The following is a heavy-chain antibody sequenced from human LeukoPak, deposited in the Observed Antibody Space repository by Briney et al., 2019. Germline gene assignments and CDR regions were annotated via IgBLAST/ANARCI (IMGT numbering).Heavy chain of an antibody. CDR2: TYYRSKWYN. J-gene: IGHJ5*02. CDR3: ARDPLFDYYDSSGYGRFDP. V-gene: IGHV6-1*01. CDR1: GDSVSSNSAA. D-gene: IGHD3-22*01. Sequence: SQTLSLTCAISGDSVSSNSAAWNWIRQSPSRGLEWLGRTYYRSKWYNDYAVSVKSRITINPDTSKNQFSLQLNSVTPEDTAVYYCARDPLFDYYDSSGYGRFDPWGQGTLVTVSS.